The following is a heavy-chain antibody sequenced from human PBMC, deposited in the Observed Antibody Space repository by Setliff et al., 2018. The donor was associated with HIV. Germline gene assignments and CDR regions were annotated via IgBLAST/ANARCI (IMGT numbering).Heavy chain of an antibody. J-gene: IGHJ4*02. CDR1: GGSISSSNNY. CDR2: IYYSGST. D-gene: IGHD2-2*01. CDR3: ARHEGVLQEDGGFDS. V-gene: IGHV4-39*01. Sequence: PSETLSLTCSVSGGSISSSNNYWGWIRQPPGKGLEWIGSIYYSGSTYYNPSLKSRVTISMDTSKSQFSLRLTSVTAADTALYYCARHEGVLQEDGGFDSWGQGTPVTVSS.